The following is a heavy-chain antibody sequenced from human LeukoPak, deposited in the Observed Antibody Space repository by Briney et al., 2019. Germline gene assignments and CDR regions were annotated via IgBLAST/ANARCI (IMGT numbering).Heavy chain of an antibody. CDR2: ISYDGSNK. CDR3: ARAVEGAAAAY. J-gene: IGHJ4*02. CDR1: GFTFSSYG. V-gene: IGHV3-30*03. D-gene: IGHD6-13*01. Sequence: GGSLRLSCAASGFTFSSYGMHWVRQAPGKGLEWVAVISYDGSNKYYADSVKGRFTISRDNSKNSLYLQMNSLRAEDTAVYYCARAVEGAAAAYWGQGTLVTVSS.